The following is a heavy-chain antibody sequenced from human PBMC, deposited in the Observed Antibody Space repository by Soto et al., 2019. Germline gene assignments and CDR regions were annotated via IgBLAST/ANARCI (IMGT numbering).Heavy chain of an antibody. CDR1: GVSISSNYY. CDR3: ARSFGWYAIDY. V-gene: IGHV4-4*02. CDR2: ISHIGSV. Sequence: QVLLQESGPGLVQPSGTLSLSCVVSGVSISSNYYWGWVRQPPGKGLEWLGDISHIGSVNYNPSLKSRVTISMDKSQNQFSQKVTSVTAADTAVYYCARSFGWYAIDYWGQGTLVIVSS. D-gene: IGHD6-19*01. J-gene: IGHJ4*02.